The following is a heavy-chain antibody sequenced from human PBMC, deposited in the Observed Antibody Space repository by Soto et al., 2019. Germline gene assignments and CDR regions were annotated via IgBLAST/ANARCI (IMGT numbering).Heavy chain of an antibody. Sequence: SETLSLTCTVSGGSISSYYWSWTRQPPGKGLEWIGYIYYSGSTNYNPSLKSRVTISVDTSKNQFSLKLSSVTAADTAVYYCARQTTVTAFFDIWGQGTMVTVSS. CDR1: GGSISSYY. CDR2: IYYSGST. J-gene: IGHJ3*02. CDR3: ARQTTVTAFFDI. V-gene: IGHV4-59*01. D-gene: IGHD4-17*01.